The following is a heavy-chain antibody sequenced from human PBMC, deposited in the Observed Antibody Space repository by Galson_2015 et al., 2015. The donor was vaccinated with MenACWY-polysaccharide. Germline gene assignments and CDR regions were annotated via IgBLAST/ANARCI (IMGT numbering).Heavy chain of an antibody. CDR2: IHATGST. V-gene: IGHV4-4*07. CDR1: HDSITSSY. Sequence: LSLTCTVSHDSITSSYWRWIRQSADKGLASLGRIHATGSTAYNPSFRSRVAMSVDLPRNQLSLRLVSVTASDTAIYYCARRSLDNWYFDLWGRGTLVIVSS. D-gene: IGHD1-1*01. J-gene: IGHJ2*01. CDR3: ARRSLDNWYFDL.